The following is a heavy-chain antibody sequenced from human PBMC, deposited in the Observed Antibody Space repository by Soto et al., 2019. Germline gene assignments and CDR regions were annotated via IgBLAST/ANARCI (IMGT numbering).Heavy chain of an antibody. Sequence: MLCLTCTVSGGTISSGGYYWSWIRQHPGKGLEWIGYIYYSGSTYYNPSLKSRVTISVDTSKNQFSLKLSSVTAADTAVYYCASNPPSIAARWYYFGYWGQGTLVTVSS. D-gene: IGHD6-6*01. J-gene: IGHJ4*02. CDR1: GGTISSGGYY. CDR3: ASNPPSIAARWYYFGY. V-gene: IGHV4-31*03. CDR2: IYYSGST.